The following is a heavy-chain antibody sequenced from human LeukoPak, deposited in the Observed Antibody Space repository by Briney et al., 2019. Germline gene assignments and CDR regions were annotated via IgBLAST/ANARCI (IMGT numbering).Heavy chain of an antibody. J-gene: IGHJ4*02. D-gene: IGHD2-2*01. Sequence: GESLKISCKVSGYSFSNYWIGWLRQLPGKGLEWMGVIYPGDSDARHSPSFQGQVAFSADKSISTAYLQWSSLKASDTAMYYCARLGYCTSISCNVLEYWGQGTLVTVS. CDR3: ARLGYCTSISCNVLEY. V-gene: IGHV5-51*01. CDR2: IYPGDSDA. CDR1: GYSFSNYW.